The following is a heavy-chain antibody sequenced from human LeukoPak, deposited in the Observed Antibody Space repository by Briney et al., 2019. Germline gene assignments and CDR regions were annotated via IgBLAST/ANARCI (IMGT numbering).Heavy chain of an antibody. D-gene: IGHD3-3*01. CDR2: IWYDGSNK. J-gene: IGHJ3*02. Sequence: TGGSLRLSCAASGFTFSSYAMHWVRQAPGKGLEWVAVIWYDGSNKYYADSVKGRFTISRDNSKNTLYLQMNSLRAEDTAVYYCARDRNDFWSGYGDAFDIWGQGTMVTVSS. V-gene: IGHV3-33*08. CDR1: GFTFSSYA. CDR3: ARDRNDFWSGYGDAFDI.